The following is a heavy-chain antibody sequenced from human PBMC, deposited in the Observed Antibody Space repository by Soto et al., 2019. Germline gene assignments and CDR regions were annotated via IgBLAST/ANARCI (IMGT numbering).Heavy chain of an antibody. V-gene: IGHV1-69*06. CDR1: GGTFSSYA. D-gene: IGHD3-22*01. J-gene: IGHJ4*02. CDR3: ASAYYYGSSGYPHGDY. CDR2: IIPIFGTA. Sequence: ASVKVSCKASGGTFSSYAISWVRQAPGRGLEWMGGIIPIFGTANYAQKFQGRVTITADKSTSTAYMELSSLRSEDTAVYYCASAYYYGSSGYPHGDYWGQGTLVTVSS.